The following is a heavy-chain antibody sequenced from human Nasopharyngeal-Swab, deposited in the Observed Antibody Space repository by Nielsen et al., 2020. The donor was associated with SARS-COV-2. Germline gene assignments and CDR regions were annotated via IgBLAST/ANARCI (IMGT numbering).Heavy chain of an antibody. CDR2: MNPNSGNT. V-gene: IGHV1-8*01. D-gene: IGHD6-13*01. CDR1: GYTFTSYD. Sequence: ASVKVSYKASGYTFTSYDINWVRQATGQGLEWMGWMNPNSGNTGYAQKFQGRVTMTRNTSISTAYMELSSLRSEDTAVYYCARAGIAAAGFGMDVWGQGTTVTVSS. CDR3: ARAGIAAAGFGMDV. J-gene: IGHJ6*02.